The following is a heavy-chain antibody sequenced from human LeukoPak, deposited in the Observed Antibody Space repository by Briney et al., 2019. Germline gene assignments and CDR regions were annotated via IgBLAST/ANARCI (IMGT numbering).Heavy chain of an antibody. Sequence: GGSLRLSCAASGFTFSSYNMNWVRQAPGKGLEWVSSISSSSGYIYYADSVRGRFTISRDNAKNSLYLQMNSLRAEDTAVYSCARGADGVSSNSRGWFDPWGQGTLVTVSS. CDR2: ISSSSGYI. CDR1: GFTFSSYN. CDR3: ARGADGVSSNSRGWFDP. V-gene: IGHV3-21*01. D-gene: IGHD2-15*01. J-gene: IGHJ5*02.